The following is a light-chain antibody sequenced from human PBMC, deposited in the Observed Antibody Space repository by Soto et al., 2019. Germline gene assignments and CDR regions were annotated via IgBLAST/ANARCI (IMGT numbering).Light chain of an antibody. Sequence: DIQMTQSPSTLSASVGDRVTIACRASQSISGCLAWYQRRPGKAPKLLIYDASNLETGVPSRFSGSGSGTEFPLTINSLQPGDFASYYCQQYSDYPLTFGGGTKVEIK. J-gene: IGKJ4*01. CDR2: DAS. V-gene: IGKV1-5*01. CDR1: QSISGC. CDR3: QQYSDYPLT.